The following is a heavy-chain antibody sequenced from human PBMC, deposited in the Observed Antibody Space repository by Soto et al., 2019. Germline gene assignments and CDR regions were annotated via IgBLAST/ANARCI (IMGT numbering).Heavy chain of an antibody. D-gene: IGHD1-26*01. CDR3: ARVGYSGSYLYYFDY. Sequence: GSLRLSCAASGFTFSSYSMNWVRQAPGKGLEWVSYISSSSSTIYYADSVKGRFTISRDNAKNSLYLQMNSLRDEDTAVYYCARVGYSGSYLYYFDYWGQGTLVTVSS. V-gene: IGHV3-48*02. J-gene: IGHJ4*02. CDR1: GFTFSSYS. CDR2: ISSSSSTI.